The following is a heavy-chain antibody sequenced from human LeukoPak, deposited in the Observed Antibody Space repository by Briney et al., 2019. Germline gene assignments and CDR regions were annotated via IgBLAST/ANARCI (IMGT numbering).Heavy chain of an antibody. Sequence: PGASLRLSCAASGFTFSNYAMSWVRQAPGKGLEWVSAISGRGANTYYADSVKGRFTISRDNSKNTLYLQMNSLRAEDTAVYYCTRVYDSSGYYYYFDYWGQGTLVTVSS. J-gene: IGHJ4*02. CDR1: GFTFSNYA. D-gene: IGHD3-22*01. CDR3: TRVYDSSGYYYYFDY. CDR2: ISGRGANT. V-gene: IGHV3-23*01.